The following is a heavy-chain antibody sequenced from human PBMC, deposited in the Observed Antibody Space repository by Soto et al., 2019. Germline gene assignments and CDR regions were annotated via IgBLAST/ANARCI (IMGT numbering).Heavy chain of an antibody. D-gene: IGHD6-6*01. CDR2: IYYSGST. V-gene: IGHV4-59*01. J-gene: IGHJ5*02. CDR3: ARDLGGYSSSSAYNWFDP. Sequence: SETLSLTCTVSGGSISSYYWSWIRQPPGKGLEWIGYIYYSGSTNYNPSLKSRVTISVDTSKNQFSLKLSSVTAADTAVYYCARDLGGYSSSSAYNWFDPWGQGTLVTRLL. CDR1: GGSISSYY.